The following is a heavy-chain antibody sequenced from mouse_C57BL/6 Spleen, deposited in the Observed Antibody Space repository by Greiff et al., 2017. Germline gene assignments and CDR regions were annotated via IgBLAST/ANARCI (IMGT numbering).Heavy chain of an antibody. V-gene: IGHV1-85*01. CDR1: GYTFTSYD. D-gene: IGHD2-5*01. CDR2: IYPRDGST. Sequence: QVQLQQSGPELVKPGASVKLSCKASGYTFTSYDINWVKQRPGQGLEWIGWIYPRDGSTKYNEKFKGKATLTVDTSSRTAYMELHSLTSADSAVYFCARRAYYSNYGFAYWGQGTLVTVSA. CDR3: ARRAYYSNYGFAY. J-gene: IGHJ3*01.